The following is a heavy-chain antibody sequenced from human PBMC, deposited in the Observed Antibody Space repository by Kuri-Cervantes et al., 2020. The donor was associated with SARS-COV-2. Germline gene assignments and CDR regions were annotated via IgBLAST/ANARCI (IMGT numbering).Heavy chain of an antibody. V-gene: IGHV1-8*01. J-gene: IGHJ4*02. Sequence: ASVKVSCKVSGYTLTELSMHWVRQATGRGLEWMGWMNPNSGNTGYAQKFQGRVTMTRNTSISTAYMELSSLRSEDTTVYYGARGIPRYSGSYRPRYFDYWGQGTLVTVSS. CDR2: MNPNSGNT. CDR3: ARGIPRYSGSYRPRYFDY. D-gene: IGHD1-26*01. CDR1: GYTLTELS.